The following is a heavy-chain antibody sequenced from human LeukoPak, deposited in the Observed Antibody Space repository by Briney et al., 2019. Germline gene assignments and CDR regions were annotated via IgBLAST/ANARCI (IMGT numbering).Heavy chain of an antibody. CDR3: ARLVRYCSTNSCYPFDY. CDR2: IYSNEAT. V-gene: IGHV4-59*08. Sequence: SETLSLTCTVSGGSIKGYHWSWIRQPPGKGLEWIGYIYSNEATEYKPSLKSRVTISADTSKNQFSLKLNSVTAADTAVYYCARLVRYCSTNSCYPFDYWGQGTLVTVSS. D-gene: IGHD2-2*01. CDR1: GGSIKGYH. J-gene: IGHJ4*02.